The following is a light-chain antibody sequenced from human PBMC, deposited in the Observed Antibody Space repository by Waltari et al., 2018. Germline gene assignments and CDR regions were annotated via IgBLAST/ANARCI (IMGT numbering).Light chain of an antibody. CDR3: SSYSSTTTLV. CDR2: DVN. J-gene: IGLJ1*01. Sequence: QSALTQPASVSGSPGQSITISCTGSSSDVGGYNYVSWYQQHPGKAPKLIIYDVNKRASGGSGRFFGAKSGYTASLTISGLQAEDEADYYCSSYSSTTTLVFGFGTKVTVL. CDR1: SSDVGGYNY. V-gene: IGLV2-14*03.